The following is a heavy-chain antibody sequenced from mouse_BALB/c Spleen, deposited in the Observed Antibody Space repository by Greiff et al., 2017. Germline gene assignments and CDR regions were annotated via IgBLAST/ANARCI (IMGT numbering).Heavy chain of an antibody. CDR2: ISSGGSYT. Sequence: EVHLVESGGDLVKPGGSLKLSCAASGFTFSSYGMSWVRQTPDKRLEWVATISSGGSYTYYPDSVKGRFTISRDNAKNTLYLQMSSLKSEDTAMYYCARQGYDGCCTWLAYWGQGTLVTVSA. CDR1: GFTFSSYG. D-gene: IGHD2-3*01. V-gene: IGHV5-6*01. CDR3: ARQGYDGCCTWLAY. J-gene: IGHJ3*01.